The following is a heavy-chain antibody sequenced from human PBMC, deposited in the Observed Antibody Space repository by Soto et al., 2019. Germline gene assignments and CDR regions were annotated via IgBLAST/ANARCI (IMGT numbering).Heavy chain of an antibody. D-gene: IGHD6-6*01. CDR3: AKDQIGSKIAARLTPPDY. J-gene: IGHJ4*02. CDR1: GFTFSSYG. Sequence: QVQLVESGGGVVQPGRSLRLSCAASGFTFSSYGMHWVRQAPGKGLEWVAVISYDGSNKYYADSVKGRFTISRDNSKNTLYLQMNSLRAEDTAVYYCAKDQIGSKIAARLTPPDYWGQGTLVTVSS. CDR2: ISYDGSNK. V-gene: IGHV3-30*18.